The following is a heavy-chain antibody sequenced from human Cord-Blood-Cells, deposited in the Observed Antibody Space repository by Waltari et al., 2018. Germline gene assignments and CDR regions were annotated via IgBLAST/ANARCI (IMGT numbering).Heavy chain of an antibody. CDR3: ARHLSGIAAPGDY. CDR2: IYPGDSDT. D-gene: IGHD6-25*01. V-gene: IGHV5-51*01. CDR1: GYSITSYW. J-gene: IGHJ4*02. Sequence: EVQLVQSGAEVKKPGESLTISCKGSGYSITSYWIGWGRQMPGKVLEWMGIIYPGDSDTRYSPSFQGQVTISADKSISTAYLQWSSLKASDTAMYYCARHLSGIAAPGDYWGQGTLVTVSS.